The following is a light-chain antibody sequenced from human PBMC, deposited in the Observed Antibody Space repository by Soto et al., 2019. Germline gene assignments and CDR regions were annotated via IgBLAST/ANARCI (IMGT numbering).Light chain of an antibody. CDR3: SSFRSSSTPYV. CDR1: SSDVGGYGY. J-gene: IGLJ1*01. CDR2: GVS. Sequence: QSALTQPASVSGSPGLTITISCTGTSSDVGGYGYVSWNQQHPGKAPKLIIYGVSNRPSGVSNRFSGSKSGNTASLTISGLQAEDEADYYCSSFRSSSTPYVFGTGTKLTVL. V-gene: IGLV2-14*03.